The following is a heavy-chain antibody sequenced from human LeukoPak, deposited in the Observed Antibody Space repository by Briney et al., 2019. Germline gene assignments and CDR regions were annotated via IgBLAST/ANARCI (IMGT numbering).Heavy chain of an antibody. Sequence: SQTLSLTCTVSGGSISSGSYYWSWFRQPTEKGLEWIGRIYTSGSTYYNPSLKSRVTISADTSKNQFSLNVSSVTAADTAVYYCARATSSYFYYMDIWGKGTTVTISS. CDR3: ARATSSYFYYMDI. J-gene: IGHJ6*03. CDR1: GGSISSGSYY. D-gene: IGHD5-12*01. CDR2: IYTSGST. V-gene: IGHV4-61*02.